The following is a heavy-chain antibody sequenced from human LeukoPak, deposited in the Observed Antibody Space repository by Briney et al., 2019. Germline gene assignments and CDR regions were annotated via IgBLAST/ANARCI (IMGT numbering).Heavy chain of an antibody. CDR2: ISGSGGST. CDR3: AKDQNYYDYVWGSYRYTDYFDY. CDR1: GFTFSSYA. Sequence: TGGSLRLSCAASGFTFSSYAMSWVRQAPGKGLEWVSAISGSGGSTYYADSVKGRFTISRDNSKNTLYLQMNSLRAEDTAVYYCAKDQNYYDYVWGSYRYTDYFDYWGQGTLVTVSS. V-gene: IGHV3-23*01. J-gene: IGHJ4*02. D-gene: IGHD3-16*02.